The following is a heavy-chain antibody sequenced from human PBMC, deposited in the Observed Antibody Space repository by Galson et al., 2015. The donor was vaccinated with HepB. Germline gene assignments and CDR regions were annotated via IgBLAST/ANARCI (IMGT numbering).Heavy chain of an antibody. CDR3: ARAIAAAGTGYYYYGMDV. V-gene: IGHV3-11*06. CDR2: ISSSSSYT. D-gene: IGHD6-13*01. Sequence: SLRLSCAASGFTFSDYYMSWIRQAPGKGLEWVSYISSSSSYTNYADSVKGRFTTSRDNAKNSLYLQMNSLRAEDTAVYYCARAIAAAGTGYYYYGMDVWGQGTTVTVSS. J-gene: IGHJ6*02. CDR1: GFTFSDYY.